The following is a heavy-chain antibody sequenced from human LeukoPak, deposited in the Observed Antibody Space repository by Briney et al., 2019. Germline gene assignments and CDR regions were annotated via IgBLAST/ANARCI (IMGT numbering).Heavy chain of an antibody. J-gene: IGHJ6*02. CDR2: INPSGGST. CDR1: GYTFTSYY. D-gene: IGHD2-2*02. Sequence: ASVNVSCTASGYTFTSYYMHWVRQAPGQGLEWMGMINPSGGSTSYAQKLQGRVTMTRDTSTSTVYMELSSLRSEDTAVYYCARDQTDCSTTSCYKFHYGLDVWGQGTTVTVSS. CDR3: ARDQTDCSTTSCYKFHYGLDV. V-gene: IGHV1-46*04.